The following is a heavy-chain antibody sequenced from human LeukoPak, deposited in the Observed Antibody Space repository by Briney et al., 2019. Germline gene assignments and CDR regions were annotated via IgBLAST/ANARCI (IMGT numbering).Heavy chain of an antibody. CDR2: IIGSSGDT. D-gene: IGHD5-12*01. Sequence: GGSLRLSCAASGFSLTNFAMSWVRQAPRKGLEWVSLIIGSSGDTFYADSVKGRFTISRDNSKNRLYLQMNSLRAEDTALYYCAKGTYDYIEMGYFDYWGQGTLVTVSS. J-gene: IGHJ4*02. CDR3: AKGTYDYIEMGYFDY. CDR1: GFSLTNFA. V-gene: IGHV3-23*01.